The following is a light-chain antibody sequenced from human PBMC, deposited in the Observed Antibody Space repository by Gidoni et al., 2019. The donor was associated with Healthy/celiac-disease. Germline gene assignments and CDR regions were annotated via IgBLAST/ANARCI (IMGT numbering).Light chain of an antibody. CDR1: QSLLHSNGYNY. J-gene: IGKJ2*03. Sequence: DLVVTQSPLFLPFTPGEPASIPCRSSQSLLHSNGYNYLDWYLQKPGQSPQLLIYLGSNRASGVPDRFSGSGSGTDFTLKISRVEAEDVGVYYCMQAIQTPRSFGQGTKLEIK. CDR2: LGS. CDR3: MQAIQTPRS. V-gene: IGKV2-28*01.